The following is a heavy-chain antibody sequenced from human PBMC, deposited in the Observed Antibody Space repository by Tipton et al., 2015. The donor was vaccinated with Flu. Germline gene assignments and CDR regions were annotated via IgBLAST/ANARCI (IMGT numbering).Heavy chain of an antibody. CDR1: GGSLNTGAYY. V-gene: IGHV4-39*07. CDR3: ARESGGFDFKHIKCLDL. CDR2: AFYGGAT. J-gene: IGHJ6*02. Sequence: TLSLTCTVSGGSLNTGAYYWAWIRQTPGKGLEWIGSAFYGGATYYNPSLKGRVTFSADASKNLFSLKMHSVTAADAAVYYCARESGGFDFKHIKCLDLGGHGTAVTL. D-gene: IGHD5-12*01.